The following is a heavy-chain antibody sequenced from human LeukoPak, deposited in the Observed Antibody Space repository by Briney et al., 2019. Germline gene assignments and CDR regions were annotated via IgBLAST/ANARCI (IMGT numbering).Heavy chain of an antibody. CDR1: GFTFNSHW. D-gene: IGHD2-15*01. J-gene: IGHJ4*02. CDR2: ISSDGRDT. Sequence: GGSLRLSCAASGFTFNSHWMHWVRQAPGKGLVWLTRISSDGRDTGYADSVKGRFTISRDNAKNTLYLQVNSLRAEDTAVYYCARCSYSGGSCPDYWGQGTLVTVSS. V-gene: IGHV3-74*01. CDR3: ARCSYSGGSCPDY.